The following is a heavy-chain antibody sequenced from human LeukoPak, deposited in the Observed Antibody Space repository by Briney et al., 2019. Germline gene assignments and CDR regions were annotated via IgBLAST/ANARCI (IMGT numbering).Heavy chain of an antibody. CDR2: ISGDGGST. J-gene: IGHJ6*02. CDR3: EKDMPGGKLIPMVGGVMVGYYYYGLDF. Sequence: QAGGSLRLSCAASGFTFDDYAMHWVRQAPGKGLEWVSLISGDGGSTYYADSVKGRFTISRDNSKNSLYLQMNSLRTEDTALYYCEKDMPGGKLIPMVGGVMVGYYYYGLDFWGQGTRVTVSS. D-gene: IGHD3-10*01. CDR1: GFTFDDYA. V-gene: IGHV3-43*02.